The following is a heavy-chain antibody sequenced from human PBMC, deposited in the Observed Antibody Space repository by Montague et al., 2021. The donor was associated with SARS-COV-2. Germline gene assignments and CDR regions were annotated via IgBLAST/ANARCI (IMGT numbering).Heavy chain of an antibody. D-gene: IGHD2-8*01. CDR3: AKVYSFAS. V-gene: IGHV3-21*01. CDR1: GFTFSSYS. CDR2: IYSSSSYI. Sequence: SLRLSCAASGFTFSSYSMSWVRQAPGKGLEWVSSIYSSSSYIFYADSVKGRFTISRDNSKNSLYLQMNSLRADDTAVYYCAKVYSFASWGQGTLVTVSS. J-gene: IGHJ4*02.